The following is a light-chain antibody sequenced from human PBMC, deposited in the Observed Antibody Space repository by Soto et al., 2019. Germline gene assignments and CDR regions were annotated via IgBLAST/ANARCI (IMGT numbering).Light chain of an antibody. Sequence: QSALTQPPSASGSPGQSVTISCTGTSSDVGGYDYVSWYQHHPGKAPKLMIFDVTKRPSGVPDRFSGSKSGNTASLTVSGLQAGDEAAYYCASYAGSNPPYVFGTGTKLTVL. CDR2: DVT. V-gene: IGLV2-8*01. J-gene: IGLJ1*01. CDR1: SSDVGGYDY. CDR3: ASYAGSNPPYV.